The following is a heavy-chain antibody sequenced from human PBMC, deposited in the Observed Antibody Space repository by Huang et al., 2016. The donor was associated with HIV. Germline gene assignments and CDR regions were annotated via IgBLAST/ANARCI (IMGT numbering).Heavy chain of an antibody. CDR2: INSDGSDT. CDR1: GFTFRNHW. J-gene: IGHJ6*03. CDR3: AKNPSITAADSDYYYYYMDV. Sequence: EVQLVESGGGLVQPGGSLRLSCAASGFTFRNHWMHWVRQAPGKGLEGVSRINSDGSDTRHADSGKGRFTISRDNAQNTVHLHMNSLRAEDTAVYFCAKNPSITAADSDYYYYYMDVWGKGTTVTVS. D-gene: IGHD6-13*01. V-gene: IGHV3-74*01.